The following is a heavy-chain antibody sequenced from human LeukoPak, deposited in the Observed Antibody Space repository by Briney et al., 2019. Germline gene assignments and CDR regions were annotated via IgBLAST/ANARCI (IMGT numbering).Heavy chain of an antibody. CDR1: GYTFTGYY. CDR3: AGKHYDSSGYYYEDDY. V-gene: IGHV1-2*02. D-gene: IGHD3-22*01. J-gene: IGHJ4*02. CDR2: INPNSGGT. Sequence: GASVKVSCKASGYTFTGYYMHWVRQAPGQGLEWMGWINPNSGGTNYAQKFQGRVTMTRDTSTSTAYMELSRLRSDDTAVYYCAGKHYDSSGYYYEDDYWGQGTLVTVSS.